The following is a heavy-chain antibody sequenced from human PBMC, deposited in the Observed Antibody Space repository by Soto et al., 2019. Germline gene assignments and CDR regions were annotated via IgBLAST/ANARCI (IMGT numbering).Heavy chain of an antibody. J-gene: IGHJ4*02. CDR2: IYHSGST. Sequence: QVQLQESGPGLVKPSGTLSLTCAVSGGSISSSICCRWVRHPPGKGLGWIGEIYHSGSTNYNPSLKSRVTISVDKSKNQFSLKRGSVTAADTDVYYCSRVGSIAASNWGQGTLVTVSS. CDR3: SRVGSIAASN. D-gene: IGHD6-6*01. V-gene: IGHV4-4*02. CDR1: GGSISSSIC.